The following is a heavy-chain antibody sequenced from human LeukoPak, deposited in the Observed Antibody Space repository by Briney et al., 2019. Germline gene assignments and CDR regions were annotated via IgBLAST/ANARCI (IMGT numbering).Heavy chain of an antibody. CDR2: ISSSSSYI. CDR3: ARTAMGYYGMDV. Sequence: PGGSLRLSCAASGFTFSSYSMNWVRQAPGKGLEWVSSISSSSSYIYYADSVKGRFTISRDNVKNSLYLQMNSLRAEDTAVYYCARTAMGYYGMDVWGQGTTVNVSS. D-gene: IGHD5-18*01. CDR1: GFTFSSYS. V-gene: IGHV3-21*01. J-gene: IGHJ6*02.